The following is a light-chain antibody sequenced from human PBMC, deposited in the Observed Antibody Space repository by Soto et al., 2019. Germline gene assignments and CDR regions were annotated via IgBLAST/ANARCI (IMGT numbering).Light chain of an antibody. J-gene: IGLJ3*02. CDR1: SGSIASNY. V-gene: IGLV6-57*04. Sequence: NFMLTQPHSVSDSPGKTVTISCTRSSGSIASNYVQWYQQRPGSAPTTVIYEDNQRPSGVPDRFSGSIDSSSNSASLTISGLKTEDEADYYCQSYDSSNWVFGGGTKVTVL. CDR3: QSYDSSNWV. CDR2: EDN.